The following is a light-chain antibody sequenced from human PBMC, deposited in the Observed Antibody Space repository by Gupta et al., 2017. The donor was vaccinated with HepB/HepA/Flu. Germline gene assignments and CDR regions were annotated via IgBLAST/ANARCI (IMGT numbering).Light chain of an antibody. Sequence: DIQMTQSPSSLSASVGDRVTITCRASPSISSYLYWYQQKPGKAPNLLIYAASSLQSGVPSRCSGSRSWTDFTLTIISRQPEDFSTYYCQQRYSSPCTFGQGTKVEIK. CDR3: QQRYSSPCT. J-gene: IGKJ1*01. CDR2: AAS. V-gene: IGKV1-39*01. CDR1: PSISSY.